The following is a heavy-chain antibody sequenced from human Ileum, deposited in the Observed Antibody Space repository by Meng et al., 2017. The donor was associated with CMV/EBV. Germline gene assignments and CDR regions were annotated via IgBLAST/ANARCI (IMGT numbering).Heavy chain of an antibody. CDR3: ARGTLEDYPFDY. D-gene: IGHD4-11*01. CDR2: IYYSGST. CDR1: GGSISSGGYY. J-gene: IGHJ4*02. V-gene: IGHV4-31*02. Sequence: VSGGSISSGGYYWSWIRQHPGKGLEWIGYIYYSGSTYYNPALKSRVTISVDTSKNQFSLKLSSVTAADTAVYYCARGTLEDYPFDYWGQGTLVTVSS.